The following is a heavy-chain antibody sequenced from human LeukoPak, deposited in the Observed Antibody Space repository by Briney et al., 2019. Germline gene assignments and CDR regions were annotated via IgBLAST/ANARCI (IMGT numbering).Heavy chain of an antibody. Sequence: ASVTVSCKASGYTFTSYGISWVRQAPGQGLEWMGWISAYNGNTNYAQKLQGRVTMTTDTSTSTAYMELRSLRSDDTAVYYCARGSVTDYYYYGMDVWGQGTTVTVSS. CDR2: ISAYNGNT. V-gene: IGHV1-18*01. D-gene: IGHD4-11*01. CDR1: GYTFTSYG. CDR3: ARGSVTDYYYYGMDV. J-gene: IGHJ6*02.